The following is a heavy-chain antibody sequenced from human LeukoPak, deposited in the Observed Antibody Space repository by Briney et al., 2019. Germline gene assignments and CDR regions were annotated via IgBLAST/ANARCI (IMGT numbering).Heavy chain of an antibody. Sequence: ASVKVSCKASGYTFTSYGISWVRQAPGQGLEWMGWISAYNGNTNYAQKLQGRVTMTTDTSTSTAYMELRSLRSDDTAVYYCARDSVSSGWSLNWFDPWSQGTLVTVSS. J-gene: IGHJ5*02. CDR2: ISAYNGNT. D-gene: IGHD6-19*01. CDR3: ARDSVSSGWSLNWFDP. CDR1: GYTFTSYG. V-gene: IGHV1-18*01.